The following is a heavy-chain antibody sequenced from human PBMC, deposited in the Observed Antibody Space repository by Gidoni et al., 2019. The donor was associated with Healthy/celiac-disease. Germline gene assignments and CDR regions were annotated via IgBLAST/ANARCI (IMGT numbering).Heavy chain of an antibody. V-gene: IGHV3-9*01. Sequence: EVQLVESGGGLVQPGRSLRLSCAASGFPFDDYARHWVRQAPGKGLEWVSGSSWNSGRIGYADSGKGRFNISRDNAKNSLYLQMNSLRAEDKALYYCAKVPAARDYVDYWGQGTLVTVSS. CDR3: AKVPAARDYVDY. J-gene: IGHJ4*02. CDR1: GFPFDDYA. CDR2: SSWNSGRI. D-gene: IGHD6-13*01.